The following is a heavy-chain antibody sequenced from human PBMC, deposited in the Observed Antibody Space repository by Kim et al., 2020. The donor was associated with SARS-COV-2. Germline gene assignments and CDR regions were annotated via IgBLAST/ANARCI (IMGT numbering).Heavy chain of an antibody. J-gene: IGHJ6*02. D-gene: IGHD3-22*01. CDR1: GGSISSSNW. Sequence: SETLSLTCAVSGGSISSSNWWSWVRQPPGKGLEWIGEIYHSGSTNYNPSLKSRVTISVDKSKNQFSLKLSSVTAADTAVYYCARASVTMIVEPYYYYGMDVWGQGTTVTVSS. V-gene: IGHV4-4*02. CDR2: IYHSGST. CDR3: ARASVTMIVEPYYYYGMDV.